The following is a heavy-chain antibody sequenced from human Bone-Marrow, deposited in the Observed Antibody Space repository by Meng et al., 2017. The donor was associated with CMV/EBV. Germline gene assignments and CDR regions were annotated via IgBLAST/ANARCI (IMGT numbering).Heavy chain of an antibody. CDR1: GLTFSSYW. CDR3: AKGKGPSYYYYGMDV. Sequence: GGSLRLSCVVSGLTFSSYWMSWVRQAPGKGLEWVANIKQDGSEKNYVDSVKGRFIISRGNAKNSLYLQMNSLRAEDMALYYCAKGKGPSYYYYGMDVWGQGTTVTVSS. V-gene: IGHV3-7*03. J-gene: IGHJ6*02. CDR2: IKQDGSEK.